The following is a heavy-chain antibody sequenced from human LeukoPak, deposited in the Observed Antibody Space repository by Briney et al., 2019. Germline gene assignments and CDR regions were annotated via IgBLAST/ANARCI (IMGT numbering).Heavy chain of an antibody. V-gene: IGHV5-51*01. CDR3: ARRIAAAGDAFDI. Sequence: GASLQISCKGSGYSFTSYWIGWVRQLPGKGLEWMGIIYPGDSDTRYSPSFQGQVTISADKSISTAYLQWSSLKASDTAMYYCARRIAAAGDAFDIWGQGTMVTVSS. D-gene: IGHD6-13*01. CDR2: IYPGDSDT. J-gene: IGHJ3*02. CDR1: GYSFTSYW.